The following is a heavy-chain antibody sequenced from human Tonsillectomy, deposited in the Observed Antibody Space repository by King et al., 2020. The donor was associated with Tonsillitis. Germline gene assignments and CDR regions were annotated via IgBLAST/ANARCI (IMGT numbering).Heavy chain of an antibody. D-gene: IGHD3-10*01. V-gene: IGHV4-61*02. CDR1: GGSINSCSYS. CDR2: IYATGTT. CDR3: ATFERYYYGSGSYRSWFHP. Sequence: QLQESGPGLVKPSETLFLTCTVSGGSINSCSYSWCCIRPPAGKGLEWIGLIYATGTTNYNPSLQSRVTMSVDTSKNQFSLNLSSVTAADTAVYYCATFERYYYGSGSYRSWFHPWGQGTLAT. J-gene: IGHJ5*02.